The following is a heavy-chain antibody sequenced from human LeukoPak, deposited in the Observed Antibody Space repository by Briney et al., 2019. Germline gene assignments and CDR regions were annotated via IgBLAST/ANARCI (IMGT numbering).Heavy chain of an antibody. V-gene: IGHV4-4*07. Sequence: SETLSLTCTVSGGPINSYWSWIRQPAGKGLEWIGRISGSGTITYNPALQSRLSISIDTSKNQFSLKLMSVTAADTAVYYCARDSGTTGEVKFDPWGQGTLVTVSS. D-gene: IGHD3-10*01. CDR1: GGPINSY. J-gene: IGHJ5*02. CDR3: ARDSGTTGEVKFDP. CDR2: ISGSGTI.